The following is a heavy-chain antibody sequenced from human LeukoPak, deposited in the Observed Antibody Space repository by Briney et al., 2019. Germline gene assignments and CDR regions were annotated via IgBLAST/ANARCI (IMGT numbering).Heavy chain of an antibody. CDR2: INRRGST. Sequence: SETLFLTCAVYGGSFSGYYWSWIRQPPGKGLEWIGEINRRGSTNYNPSLKSRLTISVDTSKNQFSLKLSSVTAADTAVYYCTRIRSLYDSSSYYYRKWPWGQGTLVTVSS. J-gene: IGHJ4*02. CDR1: GGSFSGYY. CDR3: TRIRSLYDSSSYYYRKWP. D-gene: IGHD3-22*01. V-gene: IGHV4-34*01.